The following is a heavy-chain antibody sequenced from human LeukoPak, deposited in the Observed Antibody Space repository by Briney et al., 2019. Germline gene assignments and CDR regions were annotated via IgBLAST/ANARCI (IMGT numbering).Heavy chain of an antibody. CDR2: ISAYNGNT. J-gene: IGHJ6*03. Sequence: ASVRVSSTASGYTFTSYGISWVRQAPGQGLEWMGWISAYNGNTNYAQKLQGRVTMTTDTSTSTAYMELRSLRSDDTAVYYCARGPKEKSGSYYFGSAYYYYMDVWGKGTTVTVSS. D-gene: IGHD1-26*01. V-gene: IGHV1-18*01. CDR3: ARGPKEKSGSYYFGSAYYYYMDV. CDR1: GYTFTSYG.